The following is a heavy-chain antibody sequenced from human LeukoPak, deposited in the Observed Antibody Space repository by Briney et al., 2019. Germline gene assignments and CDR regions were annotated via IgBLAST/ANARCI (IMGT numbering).Heavy chain of an antibody. Sequence: GGSLRLYCTASGFTFGDYAMSWVRQAPGKGLEWVGFIRSKAYGGTTEYAASVKGRFTISRDDSKSIAYLQMNSLKTEDTAVYYCTRDHWDDFWSGYYPDYWGQGTLVTVSS. CDR1: GFTFGDYA. D-gene: IGHD3-3*01. V-gene: IGHV3-49*04. J-gene: IGHJ4*02. CDR2: IRSKAYGGTT. CDR3: TRDHWDDFWSGYYPDY.